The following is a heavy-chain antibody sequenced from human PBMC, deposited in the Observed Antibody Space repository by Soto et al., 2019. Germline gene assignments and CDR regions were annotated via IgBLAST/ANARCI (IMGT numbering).Heavy chain of an antibody. CDR2: IYYSGST. V-gene: IGHV4-39*01. Sequence: SETLCLTCAVYGGSFSSYYWGWIRQPPGKGLEWIGSIYYSGSTYYNPSLKSRVTISVDTSKNQFSLKLSSVTAADTAVYYCARQAKLLRYFDWLSWFDSWGQGTLVTVSS. CDR3: ARQAKLLRYFDWLSWFDS. D-gene: IGHD3-9*01. CDR1: GGSFSSYY. J-gene: IGHJ5*01.